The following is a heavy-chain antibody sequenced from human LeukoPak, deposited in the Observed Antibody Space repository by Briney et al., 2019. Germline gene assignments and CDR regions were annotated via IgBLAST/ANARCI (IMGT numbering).Heavy chain of an antibody. CDR2: INPNSGGT. CDR3: ARIGVLPAARGDY. J-gene: IGHJ4*02. D-gene: IGHD2-2*01. CDR1: GYTFTGYY. V-gene: IGHV1-2*06. Sequence: GASVKVSCKASGYTFTGYYMHWVRQAPGQGLEWMGRINPNSGGTNYAQKFQGRVTMTRDTSISTAYMELSRLRSDDTAVYYCARIGVLPAARGDYWGQGTLVTVSS.